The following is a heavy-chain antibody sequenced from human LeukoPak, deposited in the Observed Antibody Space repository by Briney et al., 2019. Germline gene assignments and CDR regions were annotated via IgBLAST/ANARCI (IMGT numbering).Heavy chain of an antibody. D-gene: IGHD6-19*01. J-gene: IGHJ4*02. V-gene: IGHV3-23*01. CDR3: AKAPHFIAVAGTNYYFDY. Sequence: GGSLRLSCAASGFTFSSYAMSWVRQAPGKGLEWVSAISGSGGSTYYADSVKGRFTISRDNAKNTLYLQMNSLRAEDTAVYYCAKAPHFIAVAGTNYYFDYWGQGTLVTVSS. CDR1: GFTFSSYA. CDR2: ISGSGGST.